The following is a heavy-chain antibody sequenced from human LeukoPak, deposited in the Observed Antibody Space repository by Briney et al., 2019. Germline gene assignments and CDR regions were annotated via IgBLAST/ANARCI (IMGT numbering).Heavy chain of an antibody. V-gene: IGHV1-2*02. D-gene: IGHD3-22*01. CDR1: GYTFTGYY. Sequence: ASVKVSCKASGYTFTGYYMHWVRQAPGQGLEWMGWINPNSGGTHYAQKCHGRVTMTRDTSISKAYMVLRRLRSDDTAVYYCARDYYDSTDYWGQGTLVTVSS. CDR2: INPNSGGT. J-gene: IGHJ4*02. CDR3: ARDYYDSTDY.